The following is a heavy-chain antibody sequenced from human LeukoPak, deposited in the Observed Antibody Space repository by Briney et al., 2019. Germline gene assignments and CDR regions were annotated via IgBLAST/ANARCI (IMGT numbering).Heavy chain of an antibody. D-gene: IGHD2-15*01. CDR3: ARHRWWYAALDI. V-gene: IGHV3-43*01. CDR1: GFTFDDYT. Sequence: PGGSLRLSCAASGFTFDDYTMHWVRQAPGKGLEWVSLISWDGGSTYYADSVKGRFTISRDNSKNSLYLQMNSLRTEDTAVYYCARHRWWYAALDIWGQGTMVTVSS. J-gene: IGHJ3*02. CDR2: ISWDGGST.